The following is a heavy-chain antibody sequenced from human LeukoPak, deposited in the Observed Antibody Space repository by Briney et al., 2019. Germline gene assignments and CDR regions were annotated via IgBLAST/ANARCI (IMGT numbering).Heavy chain of an antibody. J-gene: IGHJ4*02. D-gene: IGHD2-2*01. V-gene: IGHV1-8*01. CDR3: ARGHCSSTSCYAIYGTSTDFDY. CDR2: MNPNSGNT. Sequence: ASVTVSCTASGYTFTSYDMNWVRQAPGQGLEWMGWMNPNSGNTDYAQKFHGRVTITRNTSISTAYMELSSLRSEDTAVYYCARGHCSSTSCYAIYGTSTDFDYWGQGTLVTVSS. CDR1: GYTFTSYD.